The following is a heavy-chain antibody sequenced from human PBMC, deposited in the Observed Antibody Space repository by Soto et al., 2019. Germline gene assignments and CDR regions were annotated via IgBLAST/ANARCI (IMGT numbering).Heavy chain of an antibody. CDR3: AREVDTAMVTSRFDP. Sequence: GAPGKVSCKGFCYTFSNYGISWGRQAPGQELEWMGWISAYNGNTNYAQKLQGRVTMTTDTSTSTAYMELRSLRSDDTAVYYCAREVDTAMVTSRFDPWGQGTLVTVSS. J-gene: IGHJ5*02. CDR1: CYTFSNYG. V-gene: IGHV1-18*01. D-gene: IGHD5-18*01. CDR2: ISAYNGNT.